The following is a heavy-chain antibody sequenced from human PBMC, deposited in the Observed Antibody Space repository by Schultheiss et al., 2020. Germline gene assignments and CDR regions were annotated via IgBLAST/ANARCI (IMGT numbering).Heavy chain of an antibody. CDR1: GFSFSYYA. J-gene: IGHJ4*02. V-gene: IGHV3-30*04. CDR2: ISYDGSNK. D-gene: IGHD1-26*01. Sequence: GGSLRLSCSASGFSFSYYAIYWVRQAPGKGLEWVAVISYDGSNKYYADSVKGRFTISRDNSKNTLYLQMNSLRAEDTAVYYCAKDGGSYPPLSYFDYWGQGTLVTVSS. CDR3: AKDGGSYPPLSYFDY.